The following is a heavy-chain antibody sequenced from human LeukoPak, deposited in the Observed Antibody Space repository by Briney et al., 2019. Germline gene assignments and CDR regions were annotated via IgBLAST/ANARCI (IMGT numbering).Heavy chain of an antibody. J-gene: IGHJ5*02. CDR3: ARGYSYGYGRNWFDP. CDR1: GFTFSDYY. D-gene: IGHD5-18*01. Sequence: PGGSLRLSCAASGFTFSDYYMSWVRQAPGKGLEWVANIKQDGSEKYYVDSVKGRFTISRDNAKNSLYLQMNSLRAEDTAVYYCARGYSYGYGRNWFDPWGQGTLVTVSS. CDR2: IKQDGSEK. V-gene: IGHV3-7*01.